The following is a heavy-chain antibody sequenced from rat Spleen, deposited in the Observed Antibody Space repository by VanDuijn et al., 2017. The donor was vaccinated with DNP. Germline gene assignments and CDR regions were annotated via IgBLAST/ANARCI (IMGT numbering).Heavy chain of an antibody. D-gene: IGHD1-11*01. CDR1: GFTFSDYN. V-gene: IGHV5S10*01. Sequence: EVQLVESGGGLVQPGRSRKLSCAASGFTFSDYNMAWVRQAPKKGLEWVATIIYDGSRTYYRDSVKGRFTISRDNAKSTLYLQMDSLRSEDTATYYCATGVYGGYEDWFAYWGHGTLVTVSS. CDR3: ATGVYGGYEDWFAY. CDR2: IIYDGSRT. J-gene: IGHJ3*01.